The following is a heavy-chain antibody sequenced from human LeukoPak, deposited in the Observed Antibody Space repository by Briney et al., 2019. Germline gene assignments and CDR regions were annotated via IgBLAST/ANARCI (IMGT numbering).Heavy chain of an antibody. CDR1: GYTFTSYA. CDR3: ARATGDYIYYYYYYMDV. J-gene: IGHJ6*03. D-gene: IGHD4-17*01. Sequence: ASVKVSCKASGYTFTSYAMNWVRQAPGQGLEWMGWINTSTGNPTYAQGFTGRFVFSLDTSVSTAYLQISSLKAEDTAVYYCARATGDYIYYYYYYMDVWGKGTTVTVSS. CDR2: INTSTGNP. V-gene: IGHV7-4-1*02.